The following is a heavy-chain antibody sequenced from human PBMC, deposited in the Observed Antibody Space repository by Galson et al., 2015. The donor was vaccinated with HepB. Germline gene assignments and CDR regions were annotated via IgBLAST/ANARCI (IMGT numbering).Heavy chain of an antibody. V-gene: IGHV3-30*01. CDR2: ISYDGSNK. CDR1: GFTFSSYA. J-gene: IGHJ6*02. CDR3: ARERLEQTPFDYHYYGMDV. Sequence: SLRLSCAASGFTFSSYAIHWVRQAPGKGLKWVAVISYDGSNKYYADSVKGRFTISRDNSKNTLYLQMNSLRADDTAVYYCARERLEQTPFDYHYYGMDVWGQGTMVTVSS. D-gene: IGHD1/OR15-1a*01.